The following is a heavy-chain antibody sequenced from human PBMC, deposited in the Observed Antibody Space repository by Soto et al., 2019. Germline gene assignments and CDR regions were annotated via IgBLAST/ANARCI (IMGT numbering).Heavy chain of an antibody. CDR3: ARVPLRYSSSHNFDS. Sequence: ETLSLTCSVSGSSVSSGSFYWSWIRQPPGKGLEWIGFIYNNETFNYNPSLKSRVTSSVDTSKHQFSLKLSSVTAADTAVYYCARVPLRYSSSHNFDSWGQGALVTVSS. V-gene: IGHV4-61*01. J-gene: IGHJ4*02. CDR2: IYNNETF. D-gene: IGHD6-19*01. CDR1: GSSVSSGSFY.